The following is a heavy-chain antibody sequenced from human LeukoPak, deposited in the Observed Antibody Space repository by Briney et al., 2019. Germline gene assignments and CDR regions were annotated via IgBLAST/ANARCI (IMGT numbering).Heavy chain of an antibody. D-gene: IGHD4-17*01. CDR1: GGSIGSYY. Sequence: SETLSLTRTVSGGSIGSYYWSWIRQPPGKGLEWIGYIYYSGSTNYNPSLKSRVTISVDTSKNQFSLKLSSVTAADTAVYYCARTTVRRAFDIWGQGTMVTVSS. CDR2: IYYSGST. CDR3: ARTTVRRAFDI. V-gene: IGHV4-59*01. J-gene: IGHJ3*02.